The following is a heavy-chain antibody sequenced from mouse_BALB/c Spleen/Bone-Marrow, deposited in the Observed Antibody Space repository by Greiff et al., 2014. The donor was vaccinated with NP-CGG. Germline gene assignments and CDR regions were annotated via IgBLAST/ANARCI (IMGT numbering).Heavy chain of an antibody. Sequence: EVQRVESGAELVKPGASVKLSCTASGFNIKDTYMHWVKQRPEQGLEWIGRIDPANGNTKYDPKFQGKATITADTSSNTAYLRLSSLTSEDTAVYYCAGDGAYWGQGTLVTVSA. D-gene: IGHD3-3*01. J-gene: IGHJ3*01. CDR2: IDPANGNT. CDR1: GFNIKDTY. V-gene: IGHV14-3*02. CDR3: AGDGAY.